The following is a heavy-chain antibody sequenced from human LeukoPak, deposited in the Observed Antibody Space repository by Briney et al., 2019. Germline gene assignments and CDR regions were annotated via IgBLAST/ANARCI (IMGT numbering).Heavy chain of an antibody. CDR3: ARAPVGGPLRLFDY. CDR2: IHPNSGGT. CDR1: GYTFTGYY. Sequence: GASVKVPCKASGYTFTGYYIHWVRQAPGQGLEWMGWIHPNSGGTNFAQKFQGRVTMTRDSSISTAYMEVSSLRSDDTAVYYCARAPVGGPLRLFDYWGQGTLVTVSS. J-gene: IGHJ4*02. D-gene: IGHD3-3*01. V-gene: IGHV1-2*02.